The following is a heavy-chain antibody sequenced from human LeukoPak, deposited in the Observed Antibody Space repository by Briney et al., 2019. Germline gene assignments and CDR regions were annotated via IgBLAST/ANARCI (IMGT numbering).Heavy chain of an antibody. CDR2: MYTGGTA. CDR3: AKDEATSGGGLAS. D-gene: IGHD3-16*01. Sequence: GSLRLSCAASGFPVSGTHMSWVRQAPGKGMEWVSAMYTGGTAYYADSVKGRFTISRDNSRNTLFLHMSSLRADDTAVYYCAKDEATSGGGLASWGQGTLVTVSS. CDR1: GFPVSGTH. V-gene: IGHV3-53*01. J-gene: IGHJ4*02.